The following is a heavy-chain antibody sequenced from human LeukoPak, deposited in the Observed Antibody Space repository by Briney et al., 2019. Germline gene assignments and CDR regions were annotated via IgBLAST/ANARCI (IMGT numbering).Heavy chain of an antibody. CDR1: GFTFSDYH. V-gene: IGHV3-11*01. D-gene: IGHD6-13*01. CDR2: IGSSGSTI. CDR3: AKSPFRSRAAAGQFDY. Sequence: PGGSLRLSCAASGFTFSDYHMTWIRQASGKGLEWVSYIGSSGSTIYYADSVKGRFTISRDNAKNSLYLQMNSLRAEDTAVYYCAKSPFRSRAAAGQFDYWGQGTLVTVSS. J-gene: IGHJ4*02.